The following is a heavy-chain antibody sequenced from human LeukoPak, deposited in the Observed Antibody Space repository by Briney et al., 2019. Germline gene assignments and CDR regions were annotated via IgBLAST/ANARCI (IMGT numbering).Heavy chain of an antibody. D-gene: IGHD3-3*01. J-gene: IGHJ5*02. V-gene: IGHV1-46*01. Sequence: ASVKVSCKASGYTFTSYYMHWVRQAPGQGLEWMGIINPSGGSTSYAQKFQGRVTMTRDTSTSTVYMELSSLRSEDTAVYYCARGSRPYYDFWSGSNWFDPWGQGTLVTVSS. CDR3: ARGSRPYYDFWSGSNWFDP. CDR1: GYTFTSYY. CDR2: INPSGGST.